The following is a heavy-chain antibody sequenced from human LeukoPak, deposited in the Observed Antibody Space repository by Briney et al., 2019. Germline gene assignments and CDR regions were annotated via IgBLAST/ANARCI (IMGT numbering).Heavy chain of an antibody. D-gene: IGHD4-11*01. Sequence: GESLQISCKGSGYTFTSFWIGWVRQMPGKGLEWMGIIYPGDSDTRYSPSFQGQVTISADKSISTAYLQWSSLKASDTAMYYCASSTTVTTAAFDIWGQGTMVTVSS. CDR3: ASSTTVTTAAFDI. CDR1: GYTFTSFW. V-gene: IGHV5-51*01. CDR2: IYPGDSDT. J-gene: IGHJ3*02.